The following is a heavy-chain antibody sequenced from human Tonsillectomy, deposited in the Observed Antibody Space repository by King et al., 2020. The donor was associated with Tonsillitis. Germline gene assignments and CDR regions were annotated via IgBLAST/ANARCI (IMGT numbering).Heavy chain of an antibody. CDR2: IYSGGDT. CDR3: ARDYLRYFDWLPSSTHAFDI. D-gene: IGHD3-9*01. Sequence: VQLVESGGGLIQPGGSLRLSCAASGFTVSSNYMTWVRQAPGKGLECVSVIYSGGDTYYADSVKGRFTISRDTSKNTLYLQMNSLRAEDTAVYYCARDYLRYFDWLPSSTHAFDIWGQGTMVTVSS. V-gene: IGHV3-53*01. CDR1: GFTVSSNY. J-gene: IGHJ3*02.